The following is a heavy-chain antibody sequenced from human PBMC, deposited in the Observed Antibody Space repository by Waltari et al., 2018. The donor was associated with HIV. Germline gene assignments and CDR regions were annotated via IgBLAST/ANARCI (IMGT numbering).Heavy chain of an antibody. CDR3: ARGPNYYDSSGPFYFDY. V-gene: IGHV1-69*02. Sequence: QVQLVQSGAEVKKPGSSVKVSCKASGGTFSSYTISWVRQAPGQGLEWMGRIIPILGIANYAQKFQGRVTITADKSTSTAYMELSSLRSEDTAVYYCARGPNYYDSSGPFYFDYWGQGTLVTVSS. D-gene: IGHD3-22*01. CDR2: IIPILGIA. J-gene: IGHJ4*02. CDR1: GGTFSSYT.